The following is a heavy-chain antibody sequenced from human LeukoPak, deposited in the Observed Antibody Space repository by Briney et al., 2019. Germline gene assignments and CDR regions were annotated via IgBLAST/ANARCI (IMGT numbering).Heavy chain of an antibody. D-gene: IGHD1-26*01. CDR1: GYTFTTYG. Sequence: ASVKVSCKASGYTFTTYGISWVRQAPGQGLDGMGWSSAYNGNTNYAQKLQGRVTMTTDTSTSTAYMELRSLTYDDTAVYYCARGGVGSTYYFDYWGQGTLVTVSS. J-gene: IGHJ4*02. V-gene: IGHV1-18*01. CDR2: SSAYNGNT. CDR3: ARGGVGSTYYFDY.